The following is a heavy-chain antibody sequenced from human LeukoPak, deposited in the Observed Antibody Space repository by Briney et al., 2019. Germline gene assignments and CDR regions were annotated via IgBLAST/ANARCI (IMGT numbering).Heavy chain of an antibody. CDR3: ARGVKGYCSGGSCYYLSWFDP. CDR1: GGSFSGYY. CDR2: INHSGST. V-gene: IGHV4-34*01. J-gene: IGHJ5*02. Sequence: SETLSLTCAVYGGSFSGYYWSWIRQPPGKGLEWIGEINHSGSTNYNPSLKSRVTISVDTSKNQFSLKLSSVTAADTAVYYCARGVKGYCSGGSCYYLSWFDPWGQRTLVTVSS. D-gene: IGHD2-15*01.